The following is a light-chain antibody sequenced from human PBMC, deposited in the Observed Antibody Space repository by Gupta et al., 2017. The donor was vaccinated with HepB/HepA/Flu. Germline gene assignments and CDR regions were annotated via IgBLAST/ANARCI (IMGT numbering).Light chain of an antibody. CDR3: HQDNSYCQS. CDR1: QSISSW. V-gene: IGKV1-5*03. J-gene: IGKJ2*03. Sequence: DIHITHSPSTLSASVGDRVTITCRASQSISSWLAWYQQKPGKAPKLLIYKASSLESRVPSRFSGSGSGTEFTLTISSLQPDDFATYYCHQDNSYCQSFGQGTKLEIK. CDR2: KAS.